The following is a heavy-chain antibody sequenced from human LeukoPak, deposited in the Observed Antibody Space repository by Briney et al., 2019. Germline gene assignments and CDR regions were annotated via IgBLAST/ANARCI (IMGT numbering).Heavy chain of an antibody. CDR2: ISWNSGSI. CDR1: GFTFDDYA. CDR3: AKDINLRGYSYGAVDY. V-gene: IGHV3-9*03. Sequence: GRSLRLSCAASGFTFDDYAMHWVRQAPGKGLEWVSGISWNSGSIGYADSVKGRFTISRDNAKNSLYLQMNSLRAEDMALYYCAKDINLRGYSYGAVDYWGQGTLVTVSS. J-gene: IGHJ4*02. D-gene: IGHD5-18*01.